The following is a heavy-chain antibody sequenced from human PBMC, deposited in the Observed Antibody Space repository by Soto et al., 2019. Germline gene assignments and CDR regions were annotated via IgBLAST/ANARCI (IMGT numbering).Heavy chain of an antibody. V-gene: IGHV4-61*01. D-gene: IGHD3-3*01. CDR1: GDSVNSGHYY. CDR2: IYYTGTT. Sequence: PSETLSLACNVSGDSVNSGHYYWSWIRQPPGKGLDWIGYIYYTGTTNYSPSLKSRVTISLDTSKNQFSLNLTSVTAADTAVYYCARSRIYGLDFDAWRHATVVTVSS. CDR3: ARSRIYGLDFDA. J-gene: IGHJ4*01.